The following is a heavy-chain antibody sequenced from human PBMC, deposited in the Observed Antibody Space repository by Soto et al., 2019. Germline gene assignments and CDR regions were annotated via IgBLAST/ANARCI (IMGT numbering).Heavy chain of an antibody. Sequence: EVQLVESGGGLVKPGGSLRLSCAASGFTFSSYSMNWVRQAPGKGLEWVSSISSSSSYIYYADSVKGRFTISRDNARNSLYLQMNSLRAEDTAVYYCARDLYSSSARYFDYWGQGTLVTVSS. CDR2: ISSSSSYI. J-gene: IGHJ4*02. D-gene: IGHD6-6*01. V-gene: IGHV3-21*01. CDR3: ARDLYSSSARYFDY. CDR1: GFTFSSYS.